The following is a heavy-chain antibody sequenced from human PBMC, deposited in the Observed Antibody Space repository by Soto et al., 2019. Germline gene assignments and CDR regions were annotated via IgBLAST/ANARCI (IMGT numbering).Heavy chain of an antibody. CDR2: IVVGSGNT. CDR3: AADLHSYGFYGMDV. D-gene: IGHD5-18*01. CDR1: GFTFTSSA. J-gene: IGHJ6*02. V-gene: IGHV1-58*01. Sequence: SVKVSCKASGFTFTSSAVQWVRQARGQRLEWIGWIVVGSGNTNYAQKFQERVTITRDMSTSTAYMELSSLRSEDMAVYYCAADLHSYGFYGMDVWGQGTTVTVSS.